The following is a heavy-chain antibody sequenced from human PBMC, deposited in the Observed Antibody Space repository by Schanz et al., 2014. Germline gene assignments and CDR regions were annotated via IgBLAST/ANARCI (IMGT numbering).Heavy chain of an antibody. J-gene: IGHJ3*02. CDR1: GGTFSSYT. Sequence: QVQLVQSGAEVMKPGSSVKVSCKASGGTFSSYTINWVRQAPGQGLELMGWINAHTGNTQYAQKFQGRVNMTRDTVTTTVHLELTRLRTDDTAIYYCARVHIATYHYNSPGAFDIWGQGTRXTVSS. D-gene: IGHD3-10*01. V-gene: IGHV1-18*01. CDR3: ARVHIATYHYNSPGAFDI. CDR2: INAHTGNT.